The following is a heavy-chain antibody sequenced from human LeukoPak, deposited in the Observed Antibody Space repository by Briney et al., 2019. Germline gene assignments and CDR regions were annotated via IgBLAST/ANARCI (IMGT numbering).Heavy chain of an antibody. CDR1: GYTFTSYG. J-gene: IGHJ5*02. D-gene: IGHD2-2*01. CDR2: ISAYNGNT. CDR3: ARDKGVKYQLLRYRPYNWFDP. Sequence: ASVKVSCKASGYTFTSYGISWVRHAPGQGLEWMGWISAYNGNTNYAQKLQGRVTMTTDTSTSIAYMELRILRSDDTAVYYCARDKGVKYQLLRYRPYNWFDPWGQGTLVTVSS. V-gene: IGHV1-18*01.